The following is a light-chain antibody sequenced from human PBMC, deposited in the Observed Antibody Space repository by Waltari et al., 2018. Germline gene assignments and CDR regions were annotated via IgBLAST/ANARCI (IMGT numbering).Light chain of an antibody. J-gene: IGLJ1*01. V-gene: IGLV1-47*01. CDR2: RNN. CDR3: AAWDDSLSVYV. Sequence: QSVLTQPPSASGTPGQRVTISCSGSSSNIGSKYVYWYQQLPGTAPKLLIYRNNQRPSGFPDRFSGSKSGTSASLAICGLRSEDEADYYCAAWDDSLSVYVFGTGTKVTVL. CDR1: SSNIGSKY.